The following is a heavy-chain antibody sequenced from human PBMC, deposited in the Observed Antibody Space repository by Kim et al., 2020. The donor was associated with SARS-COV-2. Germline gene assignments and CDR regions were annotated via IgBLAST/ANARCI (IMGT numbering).Heavy chain of an antibody. CDR3: ARVGFREGGYFDY. J-gene: IGHJ4*02. D-gene: IGHD2-15*01. V-gene: IGHV3-11*05. Sequence: CADSAQGRFTHYRDNAKHSRYLQMNSLRAADTAVYYCARVGFREGGYFDYWGQGTLVTVSS.